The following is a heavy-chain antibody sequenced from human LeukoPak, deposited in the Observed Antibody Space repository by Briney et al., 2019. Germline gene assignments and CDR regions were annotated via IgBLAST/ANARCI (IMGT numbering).Heavy chain of an antibody. V-gene: IGHV4-4*07. CDR2: IYTSGST. D-gene: IGHD4-23*01. J-gene: IGHJ4*02. CDR3: ARKAGGGNFYILDY. CDR1: GGSISSYY. Sequence: PSGTLSLTCTVSGGSISSYYWSWIRQPAGKGLEWIGRIYTSGSTNYNPSLKSRVTMSVDTSKNQFSLRLSSVTAADTAVYYCARKAGGGNFYILDYWGQGTLVTVSS.